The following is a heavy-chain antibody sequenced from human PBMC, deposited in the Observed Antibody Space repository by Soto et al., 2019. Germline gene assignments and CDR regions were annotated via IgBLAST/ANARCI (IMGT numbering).Heavy chain of an antibody. V-gene: IGHV4-59*01. CDR1: TGSINGYY. CDR3: ARGKSDSTSCLDV. D-gene: IGHD2-2*01. Sequence: SETLSLTCRVSTGSINGYYWNWIRQSPGKGLEWIAVIYSSGSTNHNPCLKSRATISVDRSKNQVSLKLTSVTAADTVVYYCARGKSDSTSCLDVWGQGTTVTVSS. J-gene: IGHJ6*02. CDR2: IYSSGST.